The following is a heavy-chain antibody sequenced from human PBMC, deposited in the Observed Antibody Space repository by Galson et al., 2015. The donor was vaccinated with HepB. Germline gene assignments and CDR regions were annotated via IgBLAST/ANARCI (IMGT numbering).Heavy chain of an antibody. J-gene: IGHJ4*02. CDR3: ARLGGYYFDSSGYYDGPFDY. V-gene: IGHV3-21*01. CDR1: GFTFINYS. D-gene: IGHD3-22*01. CDR2: ITTSSRYI. Sequence: SLRLSCAASGFTFINYSMNWVRQAPGKGPEWVSSITTSSRYIYYADSVQGRFTISRDNAKNSLYLQMNSLGAEDTAVYYCARLGGYYFDSSGYYDGPFDYWGQGTLVTVSS.